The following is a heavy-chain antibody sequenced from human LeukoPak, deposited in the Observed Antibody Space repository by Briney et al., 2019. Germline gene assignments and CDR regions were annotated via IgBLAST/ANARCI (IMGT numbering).Heavy chain of an antibody. J-gene: IGHJ5*02. CDR3: AREAEDIVVVPAAMPPRT. V-gene: IGHV1-24*01. CDR1: GYTLTELS. Sequence: ASVKVSCKVSGYTLTELSMHWVRQAPGKGLEWMGGFDPEDGETIYAQKFQGRVTITADESTSTAYMELSSLRSEDTAVYYCAREAEDIVVVPAAMPPRTWGQGTLVTVSS. D-gene: IGHD2-2*01. CDR2: FDPEDGET.